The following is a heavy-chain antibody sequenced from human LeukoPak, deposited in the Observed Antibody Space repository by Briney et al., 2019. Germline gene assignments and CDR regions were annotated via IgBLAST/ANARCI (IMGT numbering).Heavy chain of an antibody. J-gene: IGHJ4*02. CDR1: GGSISSGDYY. CDR2: IYYSGST. D-gene: IGHD3-22*01. CDR3: ASPGGGDSSGYYYELNY. V-gene: IGHV4-30-4*01. Sequence: SETLSLTCTVSGGSISSGDYYWSWIRQPPGKGLEWIGYIYYSGSTYYNPSLKSRVTISVDTSKNQFSLKLSSVTAADTAVYCCASPGGGDSSGYYYELNYWGQGTLVTVSS.